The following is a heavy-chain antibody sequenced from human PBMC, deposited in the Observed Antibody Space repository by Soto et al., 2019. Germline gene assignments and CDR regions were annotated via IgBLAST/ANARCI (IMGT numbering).Heavy chain of an antibody. Sequence: GGSLRLSCAASGFTFSNAWMSWVRQAPGKGLEWVGRIKSKTDGGTTDYAAPVKGRFTISRDDSKNTLYLQMNSLKTEDTAVYYCTTDGASSRTYYYYSGMDVWGQGTTVTVSS. D-gene: IGHD6-13*01. V-gene: IGHV3-15*01. CDR2: IKSKTDGGTT. CDR1: GFTFSNAW. CDR3: TTDGASSRTYYYYSGMDV. J-gene: IGHJ6*02.